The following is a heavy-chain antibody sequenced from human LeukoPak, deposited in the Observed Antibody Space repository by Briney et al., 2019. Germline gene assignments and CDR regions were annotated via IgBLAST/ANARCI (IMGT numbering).Heavy chain of an antibody. CDR2: IKQDGSEK. CDR3: ARDRRVLLWFGELTTYFDY. J-gene: IGHJ4*02. D-gene: IGHD3-10*01. V-gene: IGHV3-7*01. Sequence: GGSLRLSCAASGFTFSSYWMSWVRQAPGKGLEWVANIKQDGSEKYYVDSVKGRFTISRDNAKNSLYLQMNSLRAEDTAVYYCARDRRVLLWFGELTTYFDYWGQGTLVTISS. CDR1: GFTFSSYW.